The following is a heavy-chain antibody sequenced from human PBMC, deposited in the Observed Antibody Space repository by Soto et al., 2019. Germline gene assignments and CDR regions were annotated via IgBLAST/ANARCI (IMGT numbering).Heavy chain of an antibody. CDR2: INHLETT. CDR1: GASITFGGYS. J-gene: IGHJ4*02. D-gene: IGHD1-26*01. Sequence: SEPLSLTCTVSGASITFGGYSWSWIRQTPGKGLEWIGYINHLETTFYNPSFESRLTLSIDRAKNQFSLKLHSMSAADRAVYFCARGGGSDSFDYWGQGILVTVSS. V-gene: IGHV4-30-2*01. CDR3: ARGGGSDSFDY.